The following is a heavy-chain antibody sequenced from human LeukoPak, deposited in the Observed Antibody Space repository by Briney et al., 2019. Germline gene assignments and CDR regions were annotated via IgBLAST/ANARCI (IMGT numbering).Heavy chain of an antibody. V-gene: IGHV3-48*01. D-gene: IGHD1-26*01. CDR1: GFTFSSYS. J-gene: IGHJ4*02. Sequence: GGSLRLSCAASGFTFSSYSMNWVRQAPGKGLEWVSYISSSSSTIYYADSVKGRFTISRDNAKNSLYLQMNSLRAENTAVYYCARDSIVGATEIFDYWGQGTLVTVSS. CDR3: ARDSIVGATEIFDY. CDR2: ISSSSSTI.